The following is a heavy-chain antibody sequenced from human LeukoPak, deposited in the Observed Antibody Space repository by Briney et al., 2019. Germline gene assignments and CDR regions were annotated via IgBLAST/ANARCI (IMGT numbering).Heavy chain of an antibody. Sequence: GMSLRLSCAASGFTFSAYAMHWVRQAPGKGLEWVAIISYDGNIKYQADSVKGRFTISRDDSKSTLYLQMNSLRAEDTAVYYCARDRSANSRVYYFDYWGQGTLVTVSS. CDR1: GFTFSAYA. V-gene: IGHV3-30-3*01. CDR3: ARDRSANSRVYYFDY. J-gene: IGHJ4*02. D-gene: IGHD4/OR15-4a*01. CDR2: ISYDGNIK.